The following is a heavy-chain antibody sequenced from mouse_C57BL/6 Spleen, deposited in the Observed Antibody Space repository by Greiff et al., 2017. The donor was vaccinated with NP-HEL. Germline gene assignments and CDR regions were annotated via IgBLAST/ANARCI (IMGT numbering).Heavy chain of an antibody. D-gene: IGHD4-1*01. CDR1: GFTFTDYY. V-gene: IGHV7-3*01. CDR3: ARSANWDSWFAY. CDR2: IRNKANGYTT. Sequence: EVQGVESGGGLVQPGGSLSLSCAASGFTFTDYYMSWVRQPPGKALEWLGFIRNKANGYTTEYSASVKGRFTISRDNSQSILYLQMNALRAEDSATYYCARSANWDSWFAYWGQGTLVTVSA. J-gene: IGHJ3*01.